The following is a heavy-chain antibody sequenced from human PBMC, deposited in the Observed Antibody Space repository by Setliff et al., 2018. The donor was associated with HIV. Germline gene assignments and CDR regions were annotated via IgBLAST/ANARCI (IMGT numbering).Heavy chain of an antibody. V-gene: IGHV4-61*02. CDR2: IYSSGST. D-gene: IGHD4-17*01. Sequence: SETLSLTCTVSGDSMTSGSFYWSWVRQPAGKGLEWIGFIYSSGSTNYNPSLKSRVTISVDTSKNQFSLKLNSVTAADTAVYYCARNVGGLRSAVNWFDPWGQGTLVTVSS. J-gene: IGHJ5*02. CDR3: ARNVGGLRSAVNWFDP. CDR1: GDSMTSGSFY.